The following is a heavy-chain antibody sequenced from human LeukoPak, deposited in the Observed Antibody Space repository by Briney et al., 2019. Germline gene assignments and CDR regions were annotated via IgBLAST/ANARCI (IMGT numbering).Heavy chain of an antibody. V-gene: IGHV4-34*01. Sequence: PSETLSLTCAVYGGSFSGYYWSWIRQPPGKGLEWIGEINHSGSTYYNPSLKSRVTISVDTSKNQFSLKLSSVTAADTAVYYCAGKSIALSFDYWGQGTLVTVSS. CDR3: AGKSIALSFDY. J-gene: IGHJ4*02. CDR2: INHSGST. D-gene: IGHD6-6*01. CDR1: GGSFSGYY.